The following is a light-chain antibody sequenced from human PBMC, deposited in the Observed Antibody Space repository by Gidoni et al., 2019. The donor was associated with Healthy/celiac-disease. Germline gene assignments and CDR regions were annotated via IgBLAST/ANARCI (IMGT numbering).Light chain of an antibody. V-gene: IGKV3-11*01. CDR3: QQRSNWLWT. J-gene: IGKJ1*01. CDR2: DAS. Sequence: VLTQSPATLSLSPGEIATLSCRASQSVSSYLAWYQQKHAQAPRLLIYDASNRSTGIPARFSGSGSGTDFTLTISSLEPEDFVVYYCQQRSNWLWTFGQGTKVEIK. CDR1: QSVSSY.